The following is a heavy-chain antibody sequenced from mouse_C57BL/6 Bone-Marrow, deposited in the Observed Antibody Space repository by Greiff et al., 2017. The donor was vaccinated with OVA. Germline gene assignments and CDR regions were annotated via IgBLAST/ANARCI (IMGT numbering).Heavy chain of an antibody. D-gene: IGHD2-2*01. CDR2: INPNNGGT. CDR3: ARRQDMVTDV. CDR1: GYTFTDYN. V-gene: IGHV1-18*01. Sequence: EVQLQQPGPELVKPGASVKIPCKASGYTFTDYNMDWVKQSHGKSLEWIGNINPNNGGTIYNQKFKGKATLTVDKSSSTAYMELRSLTSEDAAVYDCARRQDMVTDVWGTGTTVTVSS. J-gene: IGHJ1*03.